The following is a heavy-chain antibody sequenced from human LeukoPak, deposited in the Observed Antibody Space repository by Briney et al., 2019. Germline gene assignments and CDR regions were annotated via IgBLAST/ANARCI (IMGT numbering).Heavy chain of an antibody. Sequence: SETLSLTCTVSGGSISSSNYYWGWIRQPPGKGLEWIGSIYYSGSTYYNPSLKSRVTISIDTSKNQFSLQLSSVTAADTAVYYCARGPPELLWFGEAHPFDYWGQGTLVTVSS. D-gene: IGHD3-10*01. V-gene: IGHV4-39*07. CDR2: IYYSGST. CDR1: GGSISSSNYY. CDR3: ARGPPELLWFGEAHPFDY. J-gene: IGHJ4*02.